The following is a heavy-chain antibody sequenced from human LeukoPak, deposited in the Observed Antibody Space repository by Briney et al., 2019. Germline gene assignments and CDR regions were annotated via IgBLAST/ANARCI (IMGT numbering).Heavy chain of an antibody. D-gene: IGHD6-19*01. J-gene: IGHJ4*02. Sequence: GGSLRLSCAASGFDFSTYSIDWVRQAPGKGLEWVSYIRSSSSNIYHADSVKGRFTISRDNAKNSLHLQMNSLRAEDTAVYYCARVGRSGWTVDYWGQGTLVTVSS. CDR3: ARVGRSGWTVDY. CDR2: IRSSSSNI. V-gene: IGHV3-48*04. CDR1: GFDFSTYS.